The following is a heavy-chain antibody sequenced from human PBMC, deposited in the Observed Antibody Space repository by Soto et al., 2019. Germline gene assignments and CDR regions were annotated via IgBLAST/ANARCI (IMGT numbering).Heavy chain of an antibody. V-gene: IGHV1-69*01. CDR1: GGTFSSYA. D-gene: IGHD5-18*01. J-gene: IGHJ5*02. Sequence: QVQLVQSGAEVKKPGSSVNVSCKASGGTFSSYAISWVRQAPGQGLEWMGGIIPIFGTANYAQKFQGRVTITADESTSTAYMELSSLRSEDTAVYYCARDENSYGSDIGWFDPWGQGTMVTVSS. CDR3: ARDENSYGSDIGWFDP. CDR2: IIPIFGTA.